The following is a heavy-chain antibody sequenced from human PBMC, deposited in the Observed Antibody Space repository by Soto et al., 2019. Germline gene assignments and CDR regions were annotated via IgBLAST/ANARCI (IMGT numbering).Heavy chain of an antibody. D-gene: IGHD2-2*02. CDR3: AGGGQAYCSSTSCYILYYYYYGMDV. Sequence: ASVKVSCKASGYTFTGYYMHWVRQAPGQGLEWMGWINPNSGGTNYAQKFQGRVTMTRDTSISTAYMELSRLRSDDTAVYYCAGGGQAYCSSTSCYILYYYYYGMDVWGQGTTVTVSS. V-gene: IGHV1-2*02. CDR1: GYTFTGYY. J-gene: IGHJ6*02. CDR2: INPNSGGT.